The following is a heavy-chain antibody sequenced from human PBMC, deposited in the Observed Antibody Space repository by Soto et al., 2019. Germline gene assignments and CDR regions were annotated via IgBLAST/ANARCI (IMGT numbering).Heavy chain of an antibody. CDR3: ARDPTANRASVYFDL. D-gene: IGHD1-1*01. CDR2: ISTERDLT. J-gene: IGHJ2*01. V-gene: IGHV1-18*04. CDR1: GYTFTNYD. Sequence: QVRLVQSEGEVKKPGASVKVSCRASGYTFTNYDISWVRQVPGQGLEWMGWISTERDLTNYAQKFQGRVTMTTDTFPNTAYMELNSLRFDDAAVYYCARDPTANRASVYFDLWGRGTLVNVSS.